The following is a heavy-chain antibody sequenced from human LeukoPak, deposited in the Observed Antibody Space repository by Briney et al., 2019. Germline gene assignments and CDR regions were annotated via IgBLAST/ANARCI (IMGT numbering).Heavy chain of an antibody. Sequence: GGSLRLSCAASGFIFSSYSINWVRQAPGKGLEWVSYISSGSNTIYHADSVKGRFAISRDNAKNSVYLQMNSLRAEDTAVYYCARGGSAVPAARYYYWGQGTLVTVSS. J-gene: IGHJ4*02. CDR1: GFIFSSYS. CDR2: ISSGSNTI. V-gene: IGHV3-48*04. CDR3: ARGGSAVPAARYYY. D-gene: IGHD2-2*01.